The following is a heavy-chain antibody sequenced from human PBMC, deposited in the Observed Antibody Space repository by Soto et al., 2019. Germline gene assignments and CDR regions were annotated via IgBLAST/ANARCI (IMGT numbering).Heavy chain of an antibody. V-gene: IGHV3-30-3*01. Sequence: GWSLRLSCTSSVFTFISYAMQWVRQAPGEGLEWVAVVSSDGSNKHYADSVKGRFTISRDNSKNTLYLQMNSLRAEDTTVYYCARSFRSTWYYFDYWGQGTLVTVST. D-gene: IGHD6-13*01. CDR3: ARSFRSTWYYFDY. CDR2: VSSDGSNK. J-gene: IGHJ4*02. CDR1: VFTFISYA.